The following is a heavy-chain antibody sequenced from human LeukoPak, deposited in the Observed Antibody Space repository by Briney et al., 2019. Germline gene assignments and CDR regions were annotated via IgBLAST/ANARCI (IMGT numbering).Heavy chain of an antibody. CDR3: ARVSNLGAAALLWFGEEGAFDI. CDR2: IRCDGSNK. J-gene: IGHJ3*02. Sequence: GGSLRLSCAASGFTFSSYGMHWVRQAPGKGLEWVAFIRCDGSNKYYADSVKGRFTISRDNSKNTLYLQMNSLRAEDTAVYYCARVSNLGAAALLWFGEEGAFDIWGQGTMVTVSS. D-gene: IGHD3-10*01. V-gene: IGHV3-30*02. CDR1: GFTFSSYG.